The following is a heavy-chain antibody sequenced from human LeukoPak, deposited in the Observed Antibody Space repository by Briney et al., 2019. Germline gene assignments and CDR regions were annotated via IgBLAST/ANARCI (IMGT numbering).Heavy chain of an antibody. D-gene: IGHD2-15*01. V-gene: IGHV4-38-2*01. CDR3: ARRECSGASCYFHY. Sequence: SETLSLTCAVSGYSISSGYYWGWIRQPPGKGLEWIGNMFHSGDNSYNPSLMSRVTTSVDTSKNQLSLRLTSVTAADTAVYYCARRECSGASCYFHYWGQGTLVTVSS. J-gene: IGHJ4*02. CDR2: MFHSGDN. CDR1: GYSISSGYY.